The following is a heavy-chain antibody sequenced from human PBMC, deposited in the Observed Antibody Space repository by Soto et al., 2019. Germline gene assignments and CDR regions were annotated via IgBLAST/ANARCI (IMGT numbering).Heavy chain of an antibody. J-gene: IGHJ5*01. V-gene: IGHV3-74*01. CDR2: MNSDGRTT. CDR3: ATAEVDS. Sequence: SLRLSCAASGFNFGNNWMHWVRQAPGKGLEWVSRMNSDGRTTNYADSVKGRFTVSRDNAKNTLYLQMNSLRAEDTAVYYCATAEVDSWGPGTLVTVSS. CDR1: GFNFGNNW.